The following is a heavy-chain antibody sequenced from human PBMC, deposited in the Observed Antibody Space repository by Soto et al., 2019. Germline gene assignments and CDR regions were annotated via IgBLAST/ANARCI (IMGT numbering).Heavy chain of an antibody. Sequence: EVQLVESGGGLVQPGRSLRLSCTTSGFTFGDYGMSWFRQAPGKGLEWVGFIRSKAYGRTADNAASVKGRFTISRDDSKSIAYLQMNSLKTDDTAVYYCTRDQPHKWLVGLDSWGQGTLVTVSS. D-gene: IGHD6-19*01. J-gene: IGHJ4*02. CDR2: IRSKAYGRTA. CDR1: GFTFGDYG. CDR3: TRDQPHKWLVGLDS. V-gene: IGHV3-49*03.